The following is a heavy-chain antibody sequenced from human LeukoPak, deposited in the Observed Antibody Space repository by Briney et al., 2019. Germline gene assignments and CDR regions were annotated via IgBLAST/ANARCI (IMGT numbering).Heavy chain of an antibody. D-gene: IGHD6-19*01. Sequence: ASVKVSCKASGYIFTSYGISWVRQAPGQGLEWLGWTSAYNGNTNYAQKLQGRVTMTTDTSTSTAYMELRSLRSDDTAVYYCAIDDPQWLVFDYCGQGTLVTVSS. J-gene: IGHJ4*02. V-gene: IGHV1-18*04. CDR3: AIDDPQWLVFDY. CDR2: TSAYNGNT. CDR1: GYIFTSYG.